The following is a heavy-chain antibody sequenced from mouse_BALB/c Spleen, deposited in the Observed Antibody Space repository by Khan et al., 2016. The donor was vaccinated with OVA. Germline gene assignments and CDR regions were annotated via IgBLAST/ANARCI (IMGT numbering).Heavy chain of an antibody. J-gene: IGHJ3*01. CDR2: IDPANGNI. D-gene: IGHD2-14*01. CDR1: GFNIRDTY. CDR3: SRGGYDWFAY. Sequence: VQLKQSGAELVKPGASVKLSCTASGFNIRDTYMHWVKQRPEQGLAWIGRIDPANGNIKNDPKFQGKATITSDTFSNTAYLQLISLTSEDTAVYYCSRGGYDWFAYWGQGTLVTVSA. V-gene: IGHV14-3*02.